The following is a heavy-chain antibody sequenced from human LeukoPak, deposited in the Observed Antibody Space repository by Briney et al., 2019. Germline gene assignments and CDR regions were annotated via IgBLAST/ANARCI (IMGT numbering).Heavy chain of an antibody. Sequence: PGGSLRLSCAASGFTFSSHGMHWVRQVPGKGLEWVAVIWHDGSNKYYADSVKGRFTISRDNSKNTLYLHMNSLRAEDTAVYYCARDIRNYGDYGFLVSWGQGTLDTIS. CDR1: GFTFSSHG. D-gene: IGHD4-17*01. J-gene: IGHJ5*02. V-gene: IGHV3-33*01. CDR2: IWHDGSNK. CDR3: ARDIRNYGDYGFLVS.